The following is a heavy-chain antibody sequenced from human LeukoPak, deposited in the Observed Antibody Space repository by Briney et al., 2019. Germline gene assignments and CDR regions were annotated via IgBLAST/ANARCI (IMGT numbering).Heavy chain of an antibody. V-gene: IGHV3-23*01. J-gene: IGHJ3*02. Sequence: GGSLRLSCAASGFTFISYAMSWVRQAPGKGLEWVSTISGSGYITHYADSVKGRFTISRDNSKNTLYVQMNSLRAEDTAVYYCAKDQGYSSAWYSRDGFDMWGQGTMVTVSS. D-gene: IGHD6-19*01. CDR1: GFTFISYA. CDR2: ISGSGYIT. CDR3: AKDQGYSSAWYSRDGFDM.